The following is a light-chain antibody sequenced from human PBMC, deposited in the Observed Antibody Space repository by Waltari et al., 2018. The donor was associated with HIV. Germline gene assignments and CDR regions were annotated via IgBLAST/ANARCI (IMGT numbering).Light chain of an antibody. CDR3: CSYAGSSTLL. J-gene: IGLJ2*01. CDR1: SSDVGSYDL. V-gene: IGLV2-23*02. CDR2: EVN. Sequence: QSALTQPASVSGSPGQSITISCTGTSSDVGSYDLVSWYRQHPGQAPKLMIYEVNKRPSGVSNRFSGSKSGNTASLTISGLQAEDETDYYCCSYAGSSTLLFGGGTKLTVL.